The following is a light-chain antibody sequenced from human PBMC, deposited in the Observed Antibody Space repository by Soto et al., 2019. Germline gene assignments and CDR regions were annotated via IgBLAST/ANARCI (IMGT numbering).Light chain of an antibody. CDR1: SSDVGTYNS. CDR3: SSYAGNYTLD. J-gene: IGLJ2*01. V-gene: IGLV2-11*01. CDR2: DVN. Sequence: QSALTQPRSVSGSPGQSVTISCTGTSSDVGTYNSVSWYQQHPGKAPKLMIYDVNNRPSGVPDRFSGSMSGNTASLTISGLQADDEADYHCSSYAGNYTLDFGGGTKLTVL.